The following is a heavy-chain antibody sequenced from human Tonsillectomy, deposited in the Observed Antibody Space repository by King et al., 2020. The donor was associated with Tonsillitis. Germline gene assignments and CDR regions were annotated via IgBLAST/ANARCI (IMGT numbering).Heavy chain of an antibody. CDR1: GFTFSSYG. V-gene: IGHV3-30*03. CDR2: ISYDGSNK. Sequence: VQLVESGGGVVQPGRSLRLSCAASGFTFSSYGMHWVRQAPGKGLEWVAVISYDGSNKYYADSVKGRFTISRDNSKNTLYLQMNSLRAEDTAVYYCARNLRYALDYWGQGTLVTVSS. D-gene: IGHD1-14*01. CDR3: ARNLRYALDY. J-gene: IGHJ4*02.